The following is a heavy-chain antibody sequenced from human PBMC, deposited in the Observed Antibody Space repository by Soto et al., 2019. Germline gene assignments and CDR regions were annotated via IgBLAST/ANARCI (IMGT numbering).Heavy chain of an antibody. CDR3: ASSTTYNWFDP. V-gene: IGHV4-30-4*01. D-gene: IGHD2-2*01. Sequence: SETLSLTCTVSGGSISSGDYYWSWIRQPPGKGLEWIGYIYYSGGTYYNPSLKSRVTISVDTSKDQFSLKLSSVTAADTAVYYCASSTTYNWFDPWGQGTLVTVSS. CDR1: GGSISSGDYY. J-gene: IGHJ5*02. CDR2: IYYSGGT.